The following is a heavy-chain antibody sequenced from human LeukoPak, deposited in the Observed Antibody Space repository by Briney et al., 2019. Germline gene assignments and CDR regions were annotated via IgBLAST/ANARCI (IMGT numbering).Heavy chain of an antibody. J-gene: IGHJ6*04. V-gene: IGHV3-23*01. CDR3: ARYISWWDV. D-gene: IGHD6-13*01. Sequence: PGGSLRLSCAASGFPFSDYSMNWVRQIPGKGLEWVSAISGSGGSTYYADSVKGRFTISRDNSKNTLYLQMNSLRAEDTTVYYCARYISWWDVWGKGTTVTISS. CDR1: GFPFSDYS. CDR2: ISGSGGST.